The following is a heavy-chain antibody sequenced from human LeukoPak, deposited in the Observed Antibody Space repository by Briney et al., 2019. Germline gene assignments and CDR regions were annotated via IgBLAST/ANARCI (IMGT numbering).Heavy chain of an antibody. V-gene: IGHV1-2*02. D-gene: IGHD6-13*01. CDR1: GYTFTGYY. Sequence: GASVKVSCKASGYTFTGYYMHWVRQAPGQGLEWMGWINPNSGGTNYAQKFQGRVTRTRDTSISTAYMELSRLRSDDTGVYYCARDLAGRGWFDPWGQGTLVTVCS. J-gene: IGHJ5*02. CDR2: INPNSGGT. CDR3: ARDLAGRGWFDP.